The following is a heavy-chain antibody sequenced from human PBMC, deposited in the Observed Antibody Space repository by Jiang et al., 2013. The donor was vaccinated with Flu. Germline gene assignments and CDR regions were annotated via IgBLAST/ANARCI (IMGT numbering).Heavy chain of an antibody. Sequence: QLLESGGGLVQPGGSLRLSCAASGFTLSSYWMSWVRQAPGKGLEWVANIKQDGSEKYYVDSVKGRFTISRDNAKNSLYLQMNSLRAEDTAVYYCARSGSYLYYFDYWGQGTLVTVSS. CDR2: IKQDGSEK. CDR1: GFTLSSYW. J-gene: IGHJ4*02. D-gene: IGHD1-26*01. CDR3: ARSGSYLYYFDY. V-gene: IGHV3-7*03.